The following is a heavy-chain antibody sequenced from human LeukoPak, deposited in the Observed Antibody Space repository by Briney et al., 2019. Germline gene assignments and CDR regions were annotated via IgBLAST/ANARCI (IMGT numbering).Heavy chain of an antibody. D-gene: IGHD3-10*02. CDR1: GGSFSGHY. Sequence: LSLTCAVYGGSFSGHYWSWIRQAPGKGLEWVSYISSSGSTIYYADSVKGRFTISRDNAKNSLYLQMNSLRGEDTAVYYCAELGITMIGGVWGKGTTVTISS. CDR3: AELGITMIGGV. CDR2: ISSSGSTI. V-gene: IGHV3-11*04. J-gene: IGHJ6*04.